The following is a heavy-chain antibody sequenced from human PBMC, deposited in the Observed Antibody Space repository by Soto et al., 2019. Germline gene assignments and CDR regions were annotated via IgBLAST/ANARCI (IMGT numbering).Heavy chain of an antibody. V-gene: IGHV3-43*01. J-gene: IGHJ6*02. CDR1: GFPFDDYT. CDR3: AKDLVPWDFRDYYSYGMDV. D-gene: IGHD1-26*01. CDR2: ISWDGGST. Sequence: GGSLRLSCAASGFPFDDYTMHLVRQSPGKGLEWVSLISWDGGSTYYADSVKGRFTISRDNSKNSLYLQMNSPRTEDTALYYCAKDLVPWDFRDYYSYGMDVWGHGTTFTVSS.